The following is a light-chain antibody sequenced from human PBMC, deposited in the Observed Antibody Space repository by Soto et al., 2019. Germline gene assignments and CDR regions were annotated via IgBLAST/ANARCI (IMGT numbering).Light chain of an antibody. J-gene: IGKJ3*01. V-gene: IGKV1-9*01. CDR2: AAS. CDR3: QQLNSYPLT. Sequence: IQLTQSPSSLSASVGDRVTITCRASQGISSYLAWYQQKPGKAPKLLIYAASTLQSGVPSRFSGSGSGTDFTLTISSLQPEDFATYDCQQLNSYPLTFGPGTKVDIK. CDR1: QGISSY.